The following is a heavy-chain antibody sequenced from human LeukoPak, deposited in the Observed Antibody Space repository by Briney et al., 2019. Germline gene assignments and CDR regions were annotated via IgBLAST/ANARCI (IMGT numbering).Heavy chain of an antibody. D-gene: IGHD3-22*01. CDR2: ISGSGGST. J-gene: IGHJ3*02. CDR1: GFTFSSYA. Sequence: GSLRLSCAASGFTFSSYAMSWVRQAPGKGLEWVSDISGSGGSTYYADSVKGRFTISRDNSKNTLYLQMNSLRAEDTAVYYCAKADYGSGYSNAFDMWGQGTMVTVSS. CDR3: AKADYGSGYSNAFDM. V-gene: IGHV3-23*01.